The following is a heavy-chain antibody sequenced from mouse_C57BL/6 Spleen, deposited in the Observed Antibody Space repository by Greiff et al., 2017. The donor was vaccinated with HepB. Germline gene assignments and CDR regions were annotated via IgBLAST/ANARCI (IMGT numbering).Heavy chain of an antibody. J-gene: IGHJ1*03. CDR3: TRDASWDKYFDV. CDR2: SRNKANDYTT. Sequence: EVQVVESGGGLVQSGRSLRLSCATSGFTFSDFYMEWVRQAPGKGLEWIAASRNKANDYTTEYSASVKGRFIVSRDTSQSILYLQMNALRAENTAIYYCTRDASWDKYFDVWGTGTTVTVSS. V-gene: IGHV7-1*01. CDR1: GFTFSDFY. D-gene: IGHD4-1*01.